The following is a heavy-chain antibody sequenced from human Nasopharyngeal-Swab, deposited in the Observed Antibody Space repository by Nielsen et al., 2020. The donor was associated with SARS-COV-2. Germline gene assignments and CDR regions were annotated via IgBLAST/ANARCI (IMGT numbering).Heavy chain of an antibody. CDR3: ARGGSNSNAFDI. CDR1: AFTFSKHG. J-gene: IGHJ3*02. CDR2: IQYLGSRE. V-gene: IGHV3-33*05. Sequence: GESLKISCAASAFTFSKHGMHWVRQAPGKGLEWVAVIQYLGSREYYADSVKGRFTISRDNSKNILFLQMNSLGAEDTAMYYCARGGSNSNAFDIWGQGTLVTVSS. D-gene: IGHD6-13*01.